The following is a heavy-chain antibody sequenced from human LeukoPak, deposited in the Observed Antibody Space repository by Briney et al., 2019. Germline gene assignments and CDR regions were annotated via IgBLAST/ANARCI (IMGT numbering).Heavy chain of an antibody. CDR2: IIPIFGTA. CDR1: GGTFSSYA. CDR3: ASSYYYGSGSYYDNYYYYMDV. V-gene: IGHV1-69*05. J-gene: IGHJ6*03. D-gene: IGHD3-10*01. Sequence: GSSVKVSCKASGGTFSSYAISWVRQAPGQGLEWMGRIIPIFGTANYAQKFQGRVTITTDESTSTAYMELSSLRSEDTAVYYCASSYYYGSGSYYDNYYYYMDVWGKGTTVTVSS.